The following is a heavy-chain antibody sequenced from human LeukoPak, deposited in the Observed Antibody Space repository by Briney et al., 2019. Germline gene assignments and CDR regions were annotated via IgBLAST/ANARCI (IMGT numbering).Heavy chain of an antibody. CDR3: AKFPSYDSSGHDGFDV. D-gene: IGHD3-22*01. CDR1: GFIFKNHA. Sequence: GGSLRLSCAASGFIFKNHAMSWVRQAPGKGLEWVSATSGSGGTKFYADSVKGRFTISRDNSKDTLYLQMNSLRAEDTAIYYCAKFPSYDSSGHDGFDVWGQGPRVTVSS. V-gene: IGHV3-23*01. J-gene: IGHJ3*01. CDR2: TSGSGGTK.